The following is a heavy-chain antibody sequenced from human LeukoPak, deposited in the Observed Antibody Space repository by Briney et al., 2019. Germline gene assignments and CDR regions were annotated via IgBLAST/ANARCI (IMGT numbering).Heavy chain of an antibody. D-gene: IGHD1-26*01. J-gene: IGHJ6*03. Sequence: ASVKVSCKASGYTFTSYGISWVRQAPGQGLEWMGWISAYNGNTNYAQKLQGRVTMTTDTSTSTAYMELRSLRSEDTAVYYCARGYRGSYYGYYYYYMDVWGKGTTVTVSS. CDR3: ARGYRGSYYGYYYYYMDV. V-gene: IGHV1-18*01. CDR1: GYTFTSYG. CDR2: ISAYNGNT.